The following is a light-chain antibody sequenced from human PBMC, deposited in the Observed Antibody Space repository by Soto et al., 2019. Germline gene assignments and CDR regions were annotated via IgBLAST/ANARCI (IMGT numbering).Light chain of an antibody. CDR3: TSYTSSSTLDV. J-gene: IGLJ1*01. CDR1: SSDVGGYNY. Sequence: QSVLTQPASVSGSPGQSITISCTGTSSDVGGYNYVSWYQQHPGKAPKLMIYEVSNRPLGVSNRFSGSKSGNTASLTISRLQAEDEADYYCTSYTSSSTLDVFGTGTKLTVL. CDR2: EVS. V-gene: IGLV2-14*01.